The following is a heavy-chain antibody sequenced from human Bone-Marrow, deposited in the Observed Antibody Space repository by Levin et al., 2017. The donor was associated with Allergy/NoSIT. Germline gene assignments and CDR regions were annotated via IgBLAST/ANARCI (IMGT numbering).Heavy chain of an antibody. CDR2: IWYDGSNK. CDR1: GFTFSSYG. Sequence: GESLKISCAASGFTFSSYGMHWVRQAPGKGLEWVAVIWYDGSNKYYADSVKGRFTISRDNSKNTLYLQMNSLRAEDTAVYYCARDRPIIVVVPAAMPDEPFDYWGQGTLVTVSS. J-gene: IGHJ4*02. V-gene: IGHV3-33*01. D-gene: IGHD2-2*01. CDR3: ARDRPIIVVVPAAMPDEPFDY.